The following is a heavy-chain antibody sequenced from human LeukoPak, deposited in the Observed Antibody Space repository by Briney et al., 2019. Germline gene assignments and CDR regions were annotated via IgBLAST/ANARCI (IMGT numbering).Heavy chain of an antibody. Sequence: ASVKVSCKASGYTFIGYYMHWVRQAPGQGLEWMGWINPNSGVTNYAQKFQGRVTMTRDTSITTAYMELSRLRSDDTAVYYCARVPYYYNKDYFDYWGQGTLVTVSS. D-gene: IGHD3-22*01. V-gene: IGHV1-2*02. J-gene: IGHJ4*02. CDR2: INPNSGVT. CDR1: GYTFIGYY. CDR3: ARVPYYYNKDYFDY.